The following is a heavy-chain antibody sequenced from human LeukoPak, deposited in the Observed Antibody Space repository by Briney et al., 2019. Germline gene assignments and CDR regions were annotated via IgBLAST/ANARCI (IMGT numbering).Heavy chain of an antibody. V-gene: IGHV3-21*01. CDR2: ISSSSSYI. J-gene: IGHJ6*03. CDR1: GFTFSSYS. D-gene: IGHD5-18*01. CDR3: AAGYSYGPGAYYMDV. Sequence: GGSLRLSCAASGFTFSSYSMNWVRQAPGKGLEWVSSISSSSSYIYYADSVKGRFTISRDNAKNSLYLQMNSLRAEDTAVYYCAAGYSYGPGAYYMDVWGKGTTVTVSS.